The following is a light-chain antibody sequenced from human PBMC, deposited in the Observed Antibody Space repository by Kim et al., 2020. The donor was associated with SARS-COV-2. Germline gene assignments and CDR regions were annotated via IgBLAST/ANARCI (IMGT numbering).Light chain of an antibody. J-gene: IGKJ5*01. CDR1: QSVGSF. V-gene: IGKV3-11*02. CDR3: QQRMKWPIT. Sequence: PGESATLSCTASQSVGSFLAWYQHKPGQAPRLLIYDASNRAAGIPARFSGSGSGRDFTLTISSLEPEDFAVYYCQQRMKWPITFGQGTRLEIK. CDR2: DAS.